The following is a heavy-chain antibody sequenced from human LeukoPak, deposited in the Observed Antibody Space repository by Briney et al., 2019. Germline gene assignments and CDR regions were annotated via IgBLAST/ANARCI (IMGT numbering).Heavy chain of an antibody. V-gene: IGHV5-51*01. D-gene: IGHD6-19*01. CDR3: ARALTGTLFFDS. Sequence: GESLKFSCKDSRNSFSTSWIGWVRQMPGQGLEWMGTIYPDDSDTRYSPSFQGQVTISADKSISTAYLHWRSLKASDTAMYYCARALTGTLFFDSWGQGTLVTVSS. J-gene: IGHJ4*02. CDR2: IYPDDSDT. CDR1: RNSFSTSW.